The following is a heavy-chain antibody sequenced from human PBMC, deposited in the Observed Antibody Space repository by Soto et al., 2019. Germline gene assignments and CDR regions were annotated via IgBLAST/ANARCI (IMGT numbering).Heavy chain of an antibody. Sequence: ESGGGLVQPGRSLRLSCAASGFTFDDYAMHWVRQAPGKGLEWVSGISWNSGSIGYADSVKGRFTISRDNAKNSLYLQMNSLRAEDTALYYCAKGGYYDFWSGTPGDYFDYWGQGTLVTVSS. CDR3: AKGGYYDFWSGTPGDYFDY. D-gene: IGHD3-3*01. V-gene: IGHV3-9*01. J-gene: IGHJ4*02. CDR1: GFTFDDYA. CDR2: ISWNSGSI.